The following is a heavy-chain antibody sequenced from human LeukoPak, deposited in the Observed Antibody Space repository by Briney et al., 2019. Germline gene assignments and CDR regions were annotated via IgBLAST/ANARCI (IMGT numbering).Heavy chain of an antibody. D-gene: IGHD2-2*01. Sequence: GGSLRLSCAASGFTFSDYYMSWIRQAPGKGLEWVSYITDTGTTIYYPDSVKGRFTISRDNATNSLYLQMNSLRAEDTAVYYCARRHCSSTSCPLVDYWGQGTLVTVSS. V-gene: IGHV3-11*04. CDR2: ITDTGTTI. J-gene: IGHJ4*02. CDR3: ARRHCSSTSCPLVDY. CDR1: GFTFSDYY.